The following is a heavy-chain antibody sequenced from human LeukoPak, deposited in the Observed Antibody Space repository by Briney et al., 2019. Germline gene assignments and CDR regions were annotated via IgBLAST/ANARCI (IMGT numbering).Heavy chain of an antibody. CDR3: ARLPSWNWFDP. CDR1: GYRFTSYW. CDR2: IYPGDSDT. J-gene: IGHJ5*02. Sequence: GESLKISCQGSGYRFTSYWIGWVRPLPGKGLEWMGIIYPGDSDTRYSPSFQGHVTISADKSISTAYLQWSSLKASDTAMYYCARLPSWNWFDPWGQGTLVTVSS. V-gene: IGHV5-51*01. D-gene: IGHD6-6*01.